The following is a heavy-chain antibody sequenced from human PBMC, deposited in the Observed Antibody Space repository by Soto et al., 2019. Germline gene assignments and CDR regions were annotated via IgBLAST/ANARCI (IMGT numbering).Heavy chain of an antibody. Sequence: GGSLRLSCAVSGFTFSNYWMSWVRQAPGKGLEWVANIKQDGSEEYFVDCVKGRFTISRNSAKNSLYLQMDRLRAEETAVYYCVKYSGYCRRTSYCFDYRGQGTLVTV. D-gene: IGHD2-2*01. CDR3: VKYSGYCRRTSYCFDY. CDR1: GFTFSNYW. J-gene: IGHJ4*01. CDR2: IKQDGSEE. V-gene: IGHV3-7*01.